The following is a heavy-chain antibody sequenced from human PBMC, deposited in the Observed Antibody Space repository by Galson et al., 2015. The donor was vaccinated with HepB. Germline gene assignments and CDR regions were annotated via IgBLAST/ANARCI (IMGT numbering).Heavy chain of an antibody. CDR1: GFIFSTYG. CDR3: AKVSYDSSGYQP. CDR2: ISGSGGST. D-gene: IGHD3-22*01. V-gene: IGHV3-23*01. J-gene: IGHJ5*02. Sequence: SLRLSCAASGFIFSTYGMSWVRQAPGKGLEWVSAISGSGGSTYYADSVKGRFTISRDNSKNTLYLQMNSLRAEDTAVYYCAKVSYDSSGYQPWGQGTLVTVSS.